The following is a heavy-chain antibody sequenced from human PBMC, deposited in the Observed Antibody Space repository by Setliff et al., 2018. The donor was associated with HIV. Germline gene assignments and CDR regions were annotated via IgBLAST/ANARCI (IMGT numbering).Heavy chain of an antibody. D-gene: IGHD7-27*01. CDR1: GYTFTSYD. CDR2: MNPSSGNT. J-gene: IGHJ6*03. CDR3: ARRGTGGYYYYYYMDV. V-gene: IGHV1-8*01. Sequence: ASVKVSCKASGYTFTSYDINWVRQATGQGLEWMGWMNPSSGNTGYAQKFQGRVTMTRNTSISTAYMERSSLRSEDTAVYYCARRGTGGYYYYYYMDVWGKGTTVTVSS.